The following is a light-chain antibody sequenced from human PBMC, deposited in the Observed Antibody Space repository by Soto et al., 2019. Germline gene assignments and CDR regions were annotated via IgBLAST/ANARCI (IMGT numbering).Light chain of an antibody. V-gene: IGLV1-44*01. J-gene: IGLJ1*01. CDR2: SNN. Sequence: QSVLTQPPSASGTPGQRVTISCSGSNSNIGSNPVNWFQQLPGTAPKLLIHSNNQRPSGVPDRFSGSKSGTSASLAISGLQSEDEADYYCAAWDDSLNGYVFGTGTKVTVL. CDR3: AAWDDSLNGYV. CDR1: NSNIGSNP.